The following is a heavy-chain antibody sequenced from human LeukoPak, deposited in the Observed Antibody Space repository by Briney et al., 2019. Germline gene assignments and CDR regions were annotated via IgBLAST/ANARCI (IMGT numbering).Heavy chain of an antibody. V-gene: IGHV1-46*01. CDR3: ARERPDIVVVTAIRCCWFDP. CDR1: GYTFTSYY. J-gene: IGHJ5*02. D-gene: IGHD2-21*02. CDR2: INPSGGST. Sequence: ASVKVSCKASGYTFTSYYMHWVRQAPGQGLEWMGRINPSGGSTSYAQKFQGRVTMTRDMSTSTVYMELSSLRSEDTAVYYCARERPDIVVVTAIRCCWFDPWGQGTLVTVSS.